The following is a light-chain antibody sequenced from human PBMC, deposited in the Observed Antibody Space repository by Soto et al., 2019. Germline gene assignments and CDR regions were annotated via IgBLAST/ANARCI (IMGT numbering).Light chain of an antibody. Sequence: EIVLAQSPGTLSLSPGERATLSCRTSQTISNTYLAWYQHKPGQAPRLLIYGASNRATGIPDRFSGSGSGTDFSLTIGRVEPEDFVVYYCQQYVTSPPGYTFGQGTRLETK. CDR1: QTISNTY. J-gene: IGKJ2*01. CDR2: GAS. V-gene: IGKV3-20*01. CDR3: QQYVTSPPGYT.